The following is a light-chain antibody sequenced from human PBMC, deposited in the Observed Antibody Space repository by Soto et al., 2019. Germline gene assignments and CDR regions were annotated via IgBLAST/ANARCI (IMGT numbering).Light chain of an antibody. J-gene: IGKJ5*01. CDR2: GAS. CDR3: QQQGRSWIT. Sequence: VVTQSRGTLSLSPGERATLSCAASQSVNSNSLAWYQQKPGQAPRVFIYGASTRATGIPDRFSGSGSGTDFTLTISRLEPEDFAVYYCQQQGRSWITFGQGTRLEIK. V-gene: IGKV3-20*01. CDR1: QSVNSNS.